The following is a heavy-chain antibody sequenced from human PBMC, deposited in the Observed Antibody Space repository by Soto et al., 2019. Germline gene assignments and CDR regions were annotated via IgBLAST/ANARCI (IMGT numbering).Heavy chain of an antibody. J-gene: IGHJ6*03. V-gene: IGHV1-46*03. CDR3: ARAKQLGVYYYYYMAV. CDR1: GYTFTSYY. Sequence: GASVKVSCKASGYTFTSYYMHWVLQAPGQGLEWMGIINPSGGSTSYAQKFQGRVTMTRDTSTSTVYMELSSLRSEDTAVYYCARAKQLGVYYYYYMAVWDKGTLVTLSS. D-gene: IGHD6-6*01. CDR2: INPSGGST.